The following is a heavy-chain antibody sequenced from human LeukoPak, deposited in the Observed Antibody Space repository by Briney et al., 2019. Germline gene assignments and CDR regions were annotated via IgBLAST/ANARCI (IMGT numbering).Heavy chain of an antibody. J-gene: IGHJ4*02. D-gene: IGHD3-9*01. CDR3: ARVTGTYCDY. CDR2: INAGNGNT. CDR1: GYAFTTYA. Sequence: RASVKVSCKASGYAFTTYAIHWVRQAPGQRLEWMGWINAGNGNTKSSQKFQGRLAITTDTSASTVCMELSSLRSEDTTVYYCARVTGTYCDYWGQGTLVTVSS. V-gene: IGHV1-3*01.